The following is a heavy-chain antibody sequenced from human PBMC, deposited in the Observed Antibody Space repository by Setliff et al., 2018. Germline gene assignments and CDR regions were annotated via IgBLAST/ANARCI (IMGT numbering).Heavy chain of an antibody. CDR3: ARATGFFYVDA. J-gene: IGHJ6*03. V-gene: IGHV4-61*09. CDR2: IYTSWST. Sequence: SETLSLTCNVSGGSIGSDFSYWTWIRQPAGKGLEWIGQIYTSWSTNYNPSLKSRVTISLDASKHQFSLRLTSVSAAATAVYYCARATGFFYVDAWGKGTTVTVSS. CDR1: GGSIGSDFSY.